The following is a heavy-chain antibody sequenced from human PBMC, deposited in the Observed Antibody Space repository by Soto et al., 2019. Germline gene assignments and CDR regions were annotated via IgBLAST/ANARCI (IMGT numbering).Heavy chain of an antibody. CDR3: ARDHLYSSSWYGRPSDI. J-gene: IGHJ3*02. CDR2: IYHSGST. Sequence: SETLSLTCAVSVGSISSSNWWIWVRQPPWKGLEWIGEIYHSGSTNYNPSLKSRVTISLYKSKNQFSLKLSSLTAADTAVYYCARDHLYSSSWYGRPSDIWGQGTMVTVSS. V-gene: IGHV4-4*02. D-gene: IGHD6-13*01. CDR1: VGSISSSNW.